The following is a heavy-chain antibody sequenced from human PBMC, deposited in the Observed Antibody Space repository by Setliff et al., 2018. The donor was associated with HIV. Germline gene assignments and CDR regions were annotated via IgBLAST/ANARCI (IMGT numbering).Heavy chain of an antibody. CDR3: ITDLIPTMVRGIIEVGNY. Sequence: GSLRLSCAASGFTLNHAWMSWVRQAPGKGLEWVGRIKTKTDGGTTDYAAPVKGRFTISRDDSKNTLYLQMNSLKIEDTAVYYCITDLIPTMVRGIIEVGNYWGQGTLVTVSS. J-gene: IGHJ4*02. V-gene: IGHV3-15*01. CDR2: IKTKTDGGTT. D-gene: IGHD3-10*01. CDR1: GFTLNHAW.